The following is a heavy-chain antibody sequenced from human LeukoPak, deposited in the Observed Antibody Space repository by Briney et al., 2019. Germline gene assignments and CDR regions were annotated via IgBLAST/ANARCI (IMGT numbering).Heavy chain of an antibody. V-gene: IGHV4-34*01. CDR3: ARDRGRLYGMDV. CDR1: GGSFSGYY. D-gene: IGHD3-10*01. Sequence: PSQTLSLTCAVYGGSFSGYYWSWIRQPPGKGLEWIGEINHSGSTNYNPSLKSRVTISVDTSKNQFSLKLSSVTAADTAVYYCARDRGRLYGMDVWGQGTTVTVSS. CDR2: INHSGST. J-gene: IGHJ6*02.